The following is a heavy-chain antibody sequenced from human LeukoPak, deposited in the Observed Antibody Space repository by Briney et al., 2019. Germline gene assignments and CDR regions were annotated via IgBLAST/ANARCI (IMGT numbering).Heavy chain of an antibody. D-gene: IGHD3-10*01. CDR3: ARMSQIGRDY. J-gene: IGHJ4*02. Sequence: SETLSLTCTVSGGSISSSSYYWGWIRQPPGKGLEWIGSIYYSGSTYYNPSLRSRVTIPVDTSKNQFSLKLSSVTAAGTAVYYCARMSQIGRDYWGQGTLVTVSS. V-gene: IGHV4-39*01. CDR2: IYYSGST. CDR1: GGSISSSSYY.